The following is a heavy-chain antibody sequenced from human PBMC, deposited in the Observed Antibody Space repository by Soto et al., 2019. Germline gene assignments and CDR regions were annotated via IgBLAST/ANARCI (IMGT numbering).Heavy chain of an antibody. CDR3: ARERASSIAAAGPQDPIYFDY. CDR2: INPSGGST. D-gene: IGHD6-13*01. CDR1: GYTFTSYY. V-gene: IGHV1-46*01. Sequence: ASVKVSCKASGYTFTSYYMHWVRQAPGQGLEWMGIINPSGGSTSYAQKFQGRVTMTRDTSTSTVYMELSSLRSEDTAVYYCARERASSIAAAGPQDPIYFDYWGQGTLVTVSS. J-gene: IGHJ4*02.